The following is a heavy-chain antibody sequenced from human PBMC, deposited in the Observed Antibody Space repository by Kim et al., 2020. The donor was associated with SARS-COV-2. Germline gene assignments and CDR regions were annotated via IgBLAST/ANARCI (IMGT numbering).Heavy chain of an antibody. Sequence: SETLSLTCTVSGGSISSYYWSWIRQPPGKGLEWIGYIYYSGSTNYNPSLKSRVTISVDTSKNQFSLKLSSVTAADTAVYYCARVKGHNSHGFGDGMDVWGQGTTVTVSS. CDR1: GGSISSYY. J-gene: IGHJ6*02. CDR3: ARVKGHNSHGFGDGMDV. V-gene: IGHV4-59*13. CDR2: IYYSGST. D-gene: IGHD3-10*01.